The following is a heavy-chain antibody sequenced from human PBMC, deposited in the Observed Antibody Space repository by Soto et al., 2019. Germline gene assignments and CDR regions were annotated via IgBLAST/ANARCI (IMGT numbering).Heavy chain of an antibody. D-gene: IGHD2-2*01. CDR3: ARFNELGYCSSTSCYGVYAFDI. CDR1: GYTCTSYG. J-gene: IGHJ3*02. V-gene: IGHV1-18*01. Sequence: ASVKVSCKASGYTCTSYGISWVRQAPGQGLEWMGWISAYNGNTNYAQKLQGRVTMTTDTSTSTAYMELRSLRSDDTAVYYCARFNELGYCSSTSCYGVYAFDIWGQGTMVTVSS. CDR2: ISAYNGNT.